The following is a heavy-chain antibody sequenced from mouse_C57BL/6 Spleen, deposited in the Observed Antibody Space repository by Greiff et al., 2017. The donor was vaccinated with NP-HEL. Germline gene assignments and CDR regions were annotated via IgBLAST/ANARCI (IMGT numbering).Heavy chain of an antibody. CDR1: GYTFTSYW. Sequence: VQLQQPGAELVKPGASVKMSCKASGYTFTSYWITWVKQRPGQGLEWIGDIYPGSGSTNYNEKFKSNATLTVDTSSSTAYMQLSSLTSEDSAVYYCARSEGDRSGYLFAYWGQGTLVTVSA. CDR2: IYPGSGST. J-gene: IGHJ3*01. V-gene: IGHV1-55*01. D-gene: IGHD3-2*02. CDR3: ARSEGDRSGYLFAY.